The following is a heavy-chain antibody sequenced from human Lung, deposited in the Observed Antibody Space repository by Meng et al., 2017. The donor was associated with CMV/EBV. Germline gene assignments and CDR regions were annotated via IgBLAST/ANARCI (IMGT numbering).Heavy chain of an antibody. CDR2: IYGAGTT. CDR1: GFTVSSNY. D-gene: IGHD5-18*01. Sequence: SXAASGFTVSSNYMSWVRQAPGKGLEWVSIIYGAGTTKYADSVKGRFTFSRDNSKNTLYLQMNSLRAEDTAVYYCARVGRVTMYFFDYWGQGKLVNGAS. V-gene: IGHV3-66*02. J-gene: IGHJ4*02. CDR3: ARVGRVTMYFFDY.